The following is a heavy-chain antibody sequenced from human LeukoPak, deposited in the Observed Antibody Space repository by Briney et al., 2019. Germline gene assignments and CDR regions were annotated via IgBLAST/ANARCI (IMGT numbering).Heavy chain of an antibody. CDR1: GGSISSSSDY. J-gene: IGHJ6*02. Sequence: SETLSLTCTVSGGSISSSSDYWGWIRQPPGKGLEWFGSIYYSGRTYYNPSLESRVTISVDTAKNQFSLKLSSVAAADTAVYYCARSPWRWLFGAELYYYYGMDVGGQGTTVTVSS. V-gene: IGHV4-39*01. D-gene: IGHD3-10*02. CDR3: ARSPWRWLFGAELYYYYGMDV. CDR2: IYYSGRT.